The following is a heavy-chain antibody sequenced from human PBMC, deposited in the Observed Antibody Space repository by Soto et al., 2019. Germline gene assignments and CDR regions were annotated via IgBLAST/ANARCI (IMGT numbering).Heavy chain of an antibody. CDR2: VSHDGRNT. Sequence: VQLVESEGGVVQPGRSLRLSCAASGFTFSDYAMHWVRQAPGKGLEWVAVVSHDGRNTHYADSVKGRFTISRDSSKNTVSPEMTSLRADDTAVYYCAKGGRQWLVTSDFNYWGQGALVTVSS. J-gene: IGHJ4*02. D-gene: IGHD6-19*01. CDR3: AKGGRQWLVTSDFNY. CDR1: GFTFSDYA. V-gene: IGHV3-30*18.